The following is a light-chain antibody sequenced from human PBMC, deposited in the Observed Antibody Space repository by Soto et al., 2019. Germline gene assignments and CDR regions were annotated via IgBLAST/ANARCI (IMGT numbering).Light chain of an antibody. V-gene: IGLV1-51*01. Sequence: QSVLTQPPSVSAAPGQRVSISCSGSSSNIGGNSVSWYQQLPGTAPKLLSYDDDKRPSGIPDRFSGPRSGTTATLGITGFQTGDEADYYCGSWDSSVSAYVFGNGTKVTVL. CDR3: GSWDSSVSAYV. J-gene: IGLJ1*01. CDR1: SSNIGGNS. CDR2: DDD.